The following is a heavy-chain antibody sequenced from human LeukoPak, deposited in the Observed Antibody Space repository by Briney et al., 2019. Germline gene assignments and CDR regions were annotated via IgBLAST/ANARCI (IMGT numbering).Heavy chain of an antibody. CDR1: GFTFGNYW. D-gene: IGHD1-1*01. CDR2: IKFDESEK. J-gene: IGHJ4*02. CDR3: TRVTTNGYFEY. Sequence: GGSQRLSCAASGFTFGNYWMAWVRQAPGKGLEWVASIKFDESEKHYVDSVKGRFTISRDTAKNSLYLQMNSLGAEDTAVYFCTRVTTNGYFEYWGQGTLVTVSS. V-gene: IGHV3-7*04.